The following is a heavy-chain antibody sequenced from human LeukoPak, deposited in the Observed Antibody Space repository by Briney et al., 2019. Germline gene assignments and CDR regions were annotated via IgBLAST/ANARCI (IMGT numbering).Heavy chain of an antibody. CDR2: ISYDGSNK. CDR3: AKDQSRWQQRAFDI. CDR1: GFTFSSYG. Sequence: PGGSLRLSCAASGFTFSSYGMHWVRQAPGKGLEWVAVISYDGSNKYYADSVKGRFTISRDNSKNTLYLQMNSLRAEDTAVYYCAKDQSRWQQRAFDIWGQGTMVIVSS. D-gene: IGHD6-13*01. J-gene: IGHJ3*02. V-gene: IGHV3-30*18.